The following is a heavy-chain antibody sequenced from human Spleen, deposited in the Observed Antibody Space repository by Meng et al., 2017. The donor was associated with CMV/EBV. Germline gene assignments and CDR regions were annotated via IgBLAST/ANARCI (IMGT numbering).Heavy chain of an antibody. J-gene: IGHJ4*02. CDR1: GFAFTRYS. V-gene: IGHV3-30*04. CDR3: ARKIGEDLDY. Sequence: GESLKISCAASGFAFTRYSMHWVRQAPGKGLEWLAIISFDGTNIYYADSVRGRFTLSRDNSKNTVFLQMTNLRADDTAVYYCARKIGEDLDYWGQGTLVTVSS. D-gene: IGHD3-10*01. CDR2: ISFDGTNI.